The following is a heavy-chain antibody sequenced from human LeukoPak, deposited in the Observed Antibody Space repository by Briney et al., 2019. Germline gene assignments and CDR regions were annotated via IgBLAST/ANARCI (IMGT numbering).Heavy chain of an antibody. CDR2: IYYSDST. Sequence: PSETLSLTCTVSGGAISHYYWSWIRQPPGKGLEWIAYIYYSDSTNYNPSLQSRVTISVDTSKNQFSLKLTSVTAADTTVYYYAGSPRAGVTPWYFDYWGQGTLVTVSS. D-gene: IGHD3-10*01. J-gene: IGHJ4*02. CDR3: AGSPRAGVTPWYFDY. V-gene: IGHV4-59*08. CDR1: GGAISHYY.